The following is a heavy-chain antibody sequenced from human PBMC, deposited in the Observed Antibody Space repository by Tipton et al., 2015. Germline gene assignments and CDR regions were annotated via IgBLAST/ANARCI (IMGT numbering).Heavy chain of an antibody. J-gene: IGHJ4*02. CDR1: GFTFSSYA. D-gene: IGHD1-14*01. CDR2: ISYDGSNK. Sequence: SLRLSCAASGFTFSSYAMHWVRQAPGKGLEWVAVISYDGSNKYYADSVKGRFTISRDNSKNTLYLQMNSLRAEDTAVYYCARAEPRVLFAPLHEWSHSLPVDYWGQGTLVTVSS. V-gene: IGHV3-30*01. CDR3: ARAEPRVLFAPLHEWSHSLPVDY.